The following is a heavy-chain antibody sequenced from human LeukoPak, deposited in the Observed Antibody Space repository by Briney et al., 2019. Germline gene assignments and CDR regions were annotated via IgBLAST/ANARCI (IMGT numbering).Heavy chain of an antibody. D-gene: IGHD1-26*01. V-gene: IGHV1-69*05. J-gene: IGHJ3*02. Sequence: SVKVSCKASGGTFSSYAISWVRQAPGQGLEWMGGTIPIFGTANYAQKFQGRVTITTDESTSTAYMELSSLRSEDTAVYYCARESVSAGASDAFDIWGQGTMVTVSS. CDR2: TIPIFGTA. CDR3: ARESVSAGASDAFDI. CDR1: GGTFSSYA.